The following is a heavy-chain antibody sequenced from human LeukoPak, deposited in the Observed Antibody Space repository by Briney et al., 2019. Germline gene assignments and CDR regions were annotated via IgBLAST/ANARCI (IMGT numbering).Heavy chain of an antibody. D-gene: IGHD3-22*01. V-gene: IGHV4-59*08. CDR3: ARHRAYDSGTYYRWFDP. J-gene: IGHJ5*02. Sequence: ASETLSLTCTVSGGSISSFYWSWIRQPPGMGLEWIGYSHGNGDTNYNPSLKSRVTISVDTSQNQCSLKLTSVTAADTAVYYCARHRAYDSGTYYRWFDPWGPGTLVTVSS. CDR2: SHGNGDT. CDR1: GGSISSFY.